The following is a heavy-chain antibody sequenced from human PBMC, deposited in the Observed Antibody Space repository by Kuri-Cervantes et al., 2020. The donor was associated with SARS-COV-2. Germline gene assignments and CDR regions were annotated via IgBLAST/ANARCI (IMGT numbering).Heavy chain of an antibody. J-gene: IGHJ4*02. D-gene: IGHD2-2*01. Sequence: SEPLSLPCTVPAGSTSISSYYWGWIRQPPGKGLEWIGSMYYSGRTFYNPSPKSRVTMSVDTSENQFSLKQSSVTAAGTAVYYCARHRCSSTSCYPDYWGQGTLVTVSS. CDR2: MYYSGRT. CDR3: ARHRCSSTSCYPDY. V-gene: IGHV4-39*01. CDR1: AGSTSISSYY.